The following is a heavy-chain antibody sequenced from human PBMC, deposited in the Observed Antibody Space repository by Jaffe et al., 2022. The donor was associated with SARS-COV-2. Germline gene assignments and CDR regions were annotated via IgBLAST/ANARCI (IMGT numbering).Heavy chain of an antibody. CDR1: VGSLSTSSYY. CDR3: ARQSSMIVVVSNFDI. V-gene: IGHV4-39*01. D-gene: IGHD3-22*01. CDR2: FYYSGNT. Sequence: QLQLQESGPGLVKPSETLSLTCTVSVGSLSTSSYYWGWIRQPPGKGLEWIGSFYYSGNTYYNPSLKSRVTISVDTSKSQFSLKLSSVTATDTAVYYCARQSSMIVVVSNFDIWGRGTLVTVSS. J-gene: IGHJ3*02.